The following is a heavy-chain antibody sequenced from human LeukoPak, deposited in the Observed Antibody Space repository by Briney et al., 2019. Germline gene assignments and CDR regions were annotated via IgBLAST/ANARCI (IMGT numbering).Heavy chain of an antibody. D-gene: IGHD6-19*01. CDR3: ARDRPSGWYLQYYFNY. CDR1: GFTFSNYW. CDR2: IKPDGSEK. V-gene: IGHV3-7*04. Sequence: GGSLRLSCVVSGFTFSNYWMSCVRQATGKGLEWVANIKPDGSEKNYVDSVKGRFTISRDNAKNSLYLQMNSLRAEDTAVYYCARDRPSGWYLQYYFNYWGQGNLVTVSA. J-gene: IGHJ4*02.